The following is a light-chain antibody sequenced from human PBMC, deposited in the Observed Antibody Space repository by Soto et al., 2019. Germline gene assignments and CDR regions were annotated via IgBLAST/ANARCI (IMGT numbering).Light chain of an antibody. CDR2: KDS. V-gene: IGLV3-27*01. Sequence: SSELTQSSSVSVSPGQTARITCSGDVLAKKHARWLQQKPGQAPVVLLYKDSERPPGIPERFSGSSSGTTVTLTISGAQVDDEADYYCYSTADNNWVFGGGTKLTVL. CDR3: YSTADNNWV. J-gene: IGLJ3*02. CDR1: VLAKKH.